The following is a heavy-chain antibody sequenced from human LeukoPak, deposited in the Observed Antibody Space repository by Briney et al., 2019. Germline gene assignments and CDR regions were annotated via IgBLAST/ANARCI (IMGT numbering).Heavy chain of an antibody. CDR2: IIPIFGTA. Sequence: ASVKVSCKASGGTFSSYAISWVRQAPGQGLGWMGGIIPIFGTANYAQKFQGRVTITADESTSTAYMELSSLRSEDTAVYFCARAERDSTSSAFDHWGPGTLVTVSS. J-gene: IGHJ4*02. CDR3: ARAERDSTSSAFDH. D-gene: IGHD6-6*01. CDR1: GGTFSSYA. V-gene: IGHV1-69*13.